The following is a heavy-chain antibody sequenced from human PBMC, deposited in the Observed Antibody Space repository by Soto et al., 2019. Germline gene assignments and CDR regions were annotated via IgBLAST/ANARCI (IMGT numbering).Heavy chain of an antibody. CDR1: GGSFSGYY. CDR3: ARGSSGGRGLDY. Sequence: QVQLQQWGAGLLKPSETLSLTCAVYGGSFSGYYWSWIRQRPGKGLEWIGEINHSGSTNYNPSLTSRDTISVDTSKNQFSLKLTSVTAADTAVYYCARGSSGGRGLDYWGQGTLVTVSS. J-gene: IGHJ4*02. D-gene: IGHD6-19*01. V-gene: IGHV4-34*01. CDR2: INHSGST.